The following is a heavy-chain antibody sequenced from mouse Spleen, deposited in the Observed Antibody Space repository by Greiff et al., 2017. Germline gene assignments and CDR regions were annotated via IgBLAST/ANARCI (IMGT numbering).Heavy chain of an antibody. CDR1: GYSFTSYY. V-gene: IGHV1-66*01. CDR2: ISPGSGNT. Sequence: VPLQQSGPELVKPGASVKISCKASGYSFTSYYIHWVKQRPGQGLEWIGWISPGSGNTKYNEKFKGKATLTADTSSSTAYMQLSSLTSEDSAVYYCAGGPWFAYWGQGTLVTVSA. D-gene: IGHD1-1*02. J-gene: IGHJ3*01. CDR3: AGGPWFAY.